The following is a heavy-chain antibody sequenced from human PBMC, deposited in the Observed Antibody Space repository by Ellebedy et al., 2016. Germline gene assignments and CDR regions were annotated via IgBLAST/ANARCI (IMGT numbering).Heavy chain of an antibody. J-gene: IGHJ4*02. D-gene: IGHD4-17*01. CDR3: VKEPTTVSSRRFDY. Sequence: GESLKISCAASGFTFSSYGMHWVRQAPGKGLEWVAVISYDGSKKCYADSVKGRFTISRDNSKNTLYLQVNSLRPEDTAVYYCVKEPTTVSSRRFDYWGQGTLVIVSS. CDR1: GFTFSSYG. CDR2: ISYDGSKK. V-gene: IGHV3-30*18.